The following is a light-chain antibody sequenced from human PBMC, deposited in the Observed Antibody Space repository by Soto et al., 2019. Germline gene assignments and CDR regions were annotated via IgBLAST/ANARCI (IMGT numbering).Light chain of an antibody. CDR1: SRSVGIFTL. V-gene: IGLV2-23*01. CDR3: CSYAGSSTFV. J-gene: IGLJ1*01. CDR2: EGS. Sequence: QSARNQPASVSGSPGQSITISCTGTSRSVGIFTLLSWYQQHPGKAPNLMIYEGSKRPSGVSNRFSGSKSGNTASLTISGLQSEDEADYYCCSYAGSSTFVFGTGTKVTVL.